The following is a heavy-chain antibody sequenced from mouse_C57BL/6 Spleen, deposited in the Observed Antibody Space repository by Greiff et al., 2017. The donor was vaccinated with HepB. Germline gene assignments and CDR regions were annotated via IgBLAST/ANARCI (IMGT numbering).Heavy chain of an antibody. CDR1: GYTFTSFW. D-gene: IGHD2-4*01. CDR2: IDPNSGGT. V-gene: IGHV1-72*01. Sequence: QVQLQQPGAELVKPGASVKLSCKASGYTFTSFWMHWVKQRPGRGLGWIGRIDPNSGGTKYNEKFKSKATLTVDKPSSTAYMQLSSLTSEDSAVYYCASDYDEGNWFAYWGQGTLVTVSA. J-gene: IGHJ3*01. CDR3: ASDYDEGNWFAY.